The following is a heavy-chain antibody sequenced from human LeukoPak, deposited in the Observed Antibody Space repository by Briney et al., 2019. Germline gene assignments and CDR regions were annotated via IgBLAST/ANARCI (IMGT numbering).Heavy chain of an antibody. CDR1: GFTFSSYE. CDR2: ISSSGSTI. CDR3: AKESTVTPGNVNWFDT. Sequence: GGSLRLSCAASGFTFSSYEMNWVRQAPGKGLEWVSYISSSGSTIYYADSVKGRFTISRDNSKNTLSLQMNSLRADDTAVYYCAKESTVTPGNVNWFDTWGQGTLVTVSS. J-gene: IGHJ5*02. V-gene: IGHV3-48*03. D-gene: IGHD4-17*01.